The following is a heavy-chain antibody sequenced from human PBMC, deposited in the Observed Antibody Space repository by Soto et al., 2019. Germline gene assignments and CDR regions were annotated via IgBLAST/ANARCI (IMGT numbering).Heavy chain of an antibody. CDR1: CFNFMSYA. V-gene: IGHV3-64D*06. J-gene: IGHJ4*02. CDR2: ISRDGRIT. Sequence: GGSLRLSCSVSCFNFMSYAMHWVRRAPGRRLEHVSAISRDGRITYYAASVNDRFTITRDNSKNTLYLQMSSLSVDDTAVYYCAKDQWGLSGEWLGGYFDHWGQGTQVTVSA. D-gene: IGHD2-8*02. CDR3: AKDQWGLSGEWLGGYFDH.